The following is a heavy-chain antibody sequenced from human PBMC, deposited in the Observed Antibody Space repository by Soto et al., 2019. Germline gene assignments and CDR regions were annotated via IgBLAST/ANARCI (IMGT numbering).Heavy chain of an antibody. CDR2: IYYSGST. D-gene: IGHD2-15*01. V-gene: IGHV4-39*01. CDR1: GGSISSSSYY. CDR3: ARSGGSRYYYYYYGMDV. J-gene: IGHJ6*02. Sequence: SETLSLTCTVSGGSISSSSYYWGWIRQPPGKGLEWIGSIYYSGSTYYNPSLKSRVTISVDTSKNQFSLKLSSVTAADTAVYYCARSGGSRYYYYYYGMDVWGQGTTVTVSS.